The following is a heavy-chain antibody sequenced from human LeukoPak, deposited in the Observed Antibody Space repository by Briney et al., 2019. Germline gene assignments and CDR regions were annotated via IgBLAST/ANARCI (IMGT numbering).Heavy chain of an antibody. V-gene: IGHV4-4*02. J-gene: IGHJ4*02. CDR1: GGSISSNNW. CDR2: IYHSGST. D-gene: IGHD1-1*01. Sequence: PSETLSLTCAVSGGSISSNNWWSWVRQPPGKGLEWIGEIYHSGSTYYNPSLKSRVTISVDRSKNQFSLKLSSVTAADTAVYYCARDGQDLQPTTYYFDYWGQGTLVTVSS. CDR3: ARDGQDLQPTTYYFDY.